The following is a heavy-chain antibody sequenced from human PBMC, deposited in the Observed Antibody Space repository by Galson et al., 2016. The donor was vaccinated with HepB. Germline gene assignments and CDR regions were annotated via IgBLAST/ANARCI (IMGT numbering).Heavy chain of an antibody. D-gene: IGHD1-14*01. CDR1: GYRFTNYW. CDR3: ARGGITPRGAFDY. J-gene: IGHJ4*02. CDR2: IYLGDPDT. V-gene: IGHV5-51*01. Sequence: QSGAEVKKPGESLKISCTGSGYRFTNYWIAWVRQTPGKGLEWMGIIYLGDPDTRYSPSFQGQVTISADKSINTAYLRWSSLKASDTAIYYCARGGITPRGAFDYWGQGTLVTVSS.